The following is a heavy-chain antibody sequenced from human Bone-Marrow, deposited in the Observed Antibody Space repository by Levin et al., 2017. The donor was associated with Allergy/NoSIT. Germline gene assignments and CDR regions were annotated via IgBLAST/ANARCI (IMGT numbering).Heavy chain of an antibody. J-gene: IGHJ5*02. V-gene: IGHV1-2*02. CDR1: GYTFNVYY. Sequence: GASVKVSCKASGYTFNVYYIHWVRQAPGQGLEWMGWINPNGGGTNYAQKFQGRVTMTRDTSINTAYMELSRLTSDDPAVYYCARGLMIGASKMFDLWGQGTLVTVSS. D-gene: IGHD2-8*01. CDR3: ARGLMIGASKMFDL. CDR2: INPNGGGT.